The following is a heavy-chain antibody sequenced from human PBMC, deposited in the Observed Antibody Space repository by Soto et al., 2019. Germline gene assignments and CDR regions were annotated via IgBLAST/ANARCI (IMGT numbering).Heavy chain of an antibody. CDR3: ATSYGSGSSHFDS. CDR1: GGTFNTHT. J-gene: IGHJ4*02. Sequence: QVHLVQFGAEVREPGSSVKVSCTASGGTFNTHTISWVRQAPGLGLEWMGRIIPMLGMSNSPQKFQGRVSITADKSTSTVYMALTRLTSDDTAVYYGATSYGSGSSHFDSWGQGTLVTVSS. D-gene: IGHD3-10*01. V-gene: IGHV1-69*02. CDR2: IIPMLGMS.